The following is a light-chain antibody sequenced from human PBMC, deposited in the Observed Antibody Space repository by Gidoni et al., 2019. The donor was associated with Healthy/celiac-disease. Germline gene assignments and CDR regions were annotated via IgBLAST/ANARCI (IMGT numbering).Light chain of an antibody. J-gene: IGKJ1*01. CDR2: GAS. CDR1: QSVSSSY. Sequence: EIVLTQSPGTLSLSPGERATLSCRASQSVSSSYLAWYQQKPGQAPRLLIYGASSRATGIPDRFSGIGSGTDFTLTISRLEPEDFAVYYCQQYGSSPRTFXXXTKVEIK. CDR3: QQYGSSPRT. V-gene: IGKV3-20*01.